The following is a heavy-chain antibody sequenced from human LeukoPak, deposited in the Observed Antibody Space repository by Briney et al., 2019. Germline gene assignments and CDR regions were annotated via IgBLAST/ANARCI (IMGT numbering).Heavy chain of an antibody. D-gene: IGHD3-9*01. CDR1: GGSISSYY. CDR3: ARGQILAGYYYDDY. Sequence: SETLSLTCSVSGGSISSYYWSWIRQPPGKGLEWIGYTYYSGSTNYNPSLNSRVTISVDTSKNRFSLKLSSVTAADTTVYFCARGQILAGYYYDDYWAREPWSPSPQ. CDR2: TYYSGST. V-gene: IGHV4-59*01. J-gene: IGHJ4*02.